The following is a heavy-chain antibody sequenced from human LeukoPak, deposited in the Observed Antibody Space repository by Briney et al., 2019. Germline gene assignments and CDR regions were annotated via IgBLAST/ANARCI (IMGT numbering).Heavy chain of an antibody. V-gene: IGHV4-39*01. CDR3: ARQREQYIDF. Sequence: SETLSLTCAVSGVSINSSQYYWGWIRQPPGKGLEWIGTMYYSGSTCYNPSLKSRVTISVDTSKNQFFLNLSSVTAADTAVYYCARQREQYIDFWGQGTLVTVSS. D-gene: IGHD1-26*01. CDR2: MYYSGST. CDR1: GVSINSSQYY. J-gene: IGHJ4*02.